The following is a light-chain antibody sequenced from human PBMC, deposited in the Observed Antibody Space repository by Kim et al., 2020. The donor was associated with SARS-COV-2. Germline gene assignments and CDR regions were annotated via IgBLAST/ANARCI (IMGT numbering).Light chain of an antibody. Sequence: ALGQTVRITCQGDSLRTYYASRYQQKPGQAPVLVIYDENNRPSGIPDRCSASSSGNTASLTITGAQAEDEADYYCNSRDSSGNSYFFGTGTKVTVL. CDR2: DEN. J-gene: IGLJ1*01. CDR3: NSRDSSGNSYF. CDR1: SLRTYY. V-gene: IGLV3-19*01.